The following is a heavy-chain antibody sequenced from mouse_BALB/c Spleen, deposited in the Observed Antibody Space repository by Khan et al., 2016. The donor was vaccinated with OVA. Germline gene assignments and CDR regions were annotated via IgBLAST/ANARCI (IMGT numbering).Heavy chain of an antibody. Sequence: EVQLEESGGGLVRPGGSLKLSCAASGFSFSSYSMPWVRQTPEKRLEWVATISSGGSYTYYPERVKGRFTISRDNAKNTQHLQVNRLRSEDTASYYCTGHRGYYGSGPYFDYWGQGTTLTVSS. V-gene: IGHV5-9-3*01. J-gene: IGHJ2*01. D-gene: IGHD1-1*01. CDR2: ISSGGSYT. CDR3: TGHRGYYGSGPYFDY. CDR1: GFSFSSYS.